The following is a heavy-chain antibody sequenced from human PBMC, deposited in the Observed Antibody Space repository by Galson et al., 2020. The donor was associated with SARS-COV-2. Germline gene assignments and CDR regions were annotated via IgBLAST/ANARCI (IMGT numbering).Heavy chain of an antibody. CDR2: ISGSGGST. CDR3: ARGEPVDFGMVGASTLYC. D-gene: IGHD1-26*01. J-gene: IGHJ4*02. Sequence: TGGSLRLSCAASGFTFSSYAMNWVRQAPGKGLEWVSGISGSGGSTKYADSVKGRFTAARDNSKNTLHLQLNSLRTGDTAVYYCARGEPVDFGMVGASTLYCWGQGTLVTVSS. V-gene: IGHV3-23*01. CDR1: GFTFSSYA.